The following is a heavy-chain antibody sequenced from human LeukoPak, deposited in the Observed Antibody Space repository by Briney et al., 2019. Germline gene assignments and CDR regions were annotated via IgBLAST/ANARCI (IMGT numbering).Heavy chain of an antibody. V-gene: IGHV3-15*01. J-gene: IGHJ4*02. D-gene: IGHD3-3*01. CDR3: TTAAPPNRITIFGVVIPFWDY. Sequence: PGGSLRLSCAASGFTFSNAWMSWVRQAPGKGLEWVGRIKSKTDGGTTDYAAPVKGRFTISRDDSKNTLYLQMNSLKTEDTAVYYCTTAAPPNRITIFGVVIPFWDYWGQGTLVTVSS. CDR1: GFTFSNAW. CDR2: IKSKTDGGTT.